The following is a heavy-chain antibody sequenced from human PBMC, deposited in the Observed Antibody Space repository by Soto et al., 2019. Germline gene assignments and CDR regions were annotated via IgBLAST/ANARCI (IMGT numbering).Heavy chain of an antibody. CDR3: AREWIVATGPPNDYYYSGMDV. CDR2: INPSGGST. J-gene: IGHJ6*02. V-gene: IGHV1-46*01. D-gene: IGHD5-12*01. CDR1: GYTFTSYY. Sequence: QVQLVQSGAEVKKPGASVKVSCKASGYTFTSYYMHWVRQAPGQGLEWMGIINPSGGSTTYAQKCQGRVTMTRDTSTRTVYLELSSLTSEDTAVYYCAREWIVATGPPNDYYYSGMDVWGQGTTVTVSS.